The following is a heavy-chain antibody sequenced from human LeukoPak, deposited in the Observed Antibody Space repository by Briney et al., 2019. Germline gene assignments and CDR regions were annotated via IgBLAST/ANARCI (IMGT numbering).Heavy chain of an antibody. V-gene: IGHV4-59*01. Sequence: PETLSLTCTVSGGSTSSYYWSWIRQPPGKGLEWIGYIYYSGSTNYNPSLKSRVTISVDTSKNQFSLKLSSVTAADTAVYYCASWGSSAFDYWGQGTLVTVSS. CDR3: ASWGSSAFDY. D-gene: IGHD3-16*01. J-gene: IGHJ4*02. CDR1: GGSTSSYY. CDR2: IYYSGST.